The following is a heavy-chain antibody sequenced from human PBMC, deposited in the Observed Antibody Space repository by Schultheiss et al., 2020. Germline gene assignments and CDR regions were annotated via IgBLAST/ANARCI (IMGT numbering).Heavy chain of an antibody. CDR2: ISSSSSYI. V-gene: IGHV3-21*04. D-gene: IGHD1-1*01. Sequence: GGSLRLSCAASGFTFSSYSMNWVRQAPGKGLEWVSSISSSSSYIYYADSVKGRFTISRDNAKNSLYLQMNSLRAEDTAVYYCAKRKGTWGDDDHYFDYWGQGNLVTVSS. CDR1: GFTFSSYS. J-gene: IGHJ4*02. CDR3: AKRKGTWGDDDHYFDY.